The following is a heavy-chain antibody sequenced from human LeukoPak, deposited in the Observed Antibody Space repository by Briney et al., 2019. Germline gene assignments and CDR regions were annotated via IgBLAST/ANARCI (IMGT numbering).Heavy chain of an antibody. D-gene: IGHD2-2*01. J-gene: IGHJ4*02. Sequence: PGRSLRLSCAASGFTFDDYAMHWVRQAPGKGLEWVSGISWNSGSIGYADSVKGRFTISRDNAKNSLYLQMNSLRAEDTAVYYCARDGSSPLVPAATFDYWGQGTLVTVSS. CDR3: ARDGSSPLVPAATFDY. CDR2: ISWNSGSI. CDR1: GFTFDDYA. V-gene: IGHV3-9*01.